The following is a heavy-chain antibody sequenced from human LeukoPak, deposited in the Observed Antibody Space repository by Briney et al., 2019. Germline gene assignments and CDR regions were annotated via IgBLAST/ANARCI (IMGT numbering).Heavy chain of an antibody. CDR3: ARDLSGVTGYTYGRGIDY. Sequence: GGSLRLSCTTSGFSFSGYWMHWVRQAPGKGLVWVSRIKSDGSSTTYADSVKGRFTISRDNARNTLYLQMNSLRAEDTAVYYCARDLSGVTGYTYGRGIDYWGQGTLVTVSS. J-gene: IGHJ4*02. V-gene: IGHV3-74*01. CDR2: IKSDGSST. D-gene: IGHD5-18*01. CDR1: GFSFSGYW.